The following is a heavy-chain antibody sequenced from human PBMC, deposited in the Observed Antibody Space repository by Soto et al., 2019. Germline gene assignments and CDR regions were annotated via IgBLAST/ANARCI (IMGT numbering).Heavy chain of an antibody. D-gene: IGHD2-2*03. V-gene: IGHV4-39*01. Sequence: QLQLQESGPGLVKPSETLSLTCTVSGGSVSSNSYSWGWIRQSPGKGLEWMGTIYSSENTYYNPSLLSRVTISVDASKNEFTMRLRTVTAAVTAVYYCARLNGYCVSTNCHGYYGMDVWGQGTTVIVSS. CDR2: IYSSENT. CDR3: ARLNGYCVSTNCHGYYGMDV. CDR1: GGSVSSNSYS. J-gene: IGHJ6*02.